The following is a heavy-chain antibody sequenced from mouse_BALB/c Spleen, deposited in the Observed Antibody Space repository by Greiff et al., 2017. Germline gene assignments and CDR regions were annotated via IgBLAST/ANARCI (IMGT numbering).Heavy chain of an antibody. V-gene: IGHV5-9-4*01. D-gene: IGHD1-1*01. J-gene: IGHJ4*01. CDR2: ISSGGSYT. CDR1: GFTFSSYA. CDR3: ARDRDDVRASYAMDY. Sequence: EVKVEESGGGLVKPGGSLKLSCAASGFTFSSYAMSWVRHSPEKRLEWVAEISSGGSYTYYPDTVTGRFTISRDNAKNTLYLEMSSLRSEDTAMYYCARDRDDVRASYAMDYWGQGTSVTVSS.